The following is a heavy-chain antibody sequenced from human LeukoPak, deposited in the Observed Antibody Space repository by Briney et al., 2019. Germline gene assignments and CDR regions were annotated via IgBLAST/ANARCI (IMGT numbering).Heavy chain of an antibody. J-gene: IGHJ6*02. CDR3: ARVLGYCSSTSCYRTTYYYGMDV. CDR1: GGTFSSYA. D-gene: IGHD2-2*01. CDR2: IIPILGIA. V-gene: IGHV1-69*04. Sequence: ASVKVSCKASGGTFSSYAISWVRQAPGQGLEWMGRIIPILGIANYAQKFQGRVTITADKSTSTAYMELSSLRSEDTAVYYCARVLGYCSSTSCYRTTYYYGMDVWGQGTTVTVSS.